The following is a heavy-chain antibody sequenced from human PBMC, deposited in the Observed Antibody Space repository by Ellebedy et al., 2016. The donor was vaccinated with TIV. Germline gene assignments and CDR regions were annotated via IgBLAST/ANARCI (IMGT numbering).Heavy chain of an antibody. J-gene: IGHJ4*02. Sequence: GESLKISCAASGDTFSSHDMHWVRQPTGKGLEWVSEITSAGDRYYLGSVKGRFIISRDSAKNSLYLQMNSLRAEDTAVYYCARATSGFDYWGRGALATVSS. D-gene: IGHD5-24*01. CDR1: GDTFSSHD. CDR2: ITSAGDR. CDR3: ARATSGFDY. V-gene: IGHV3-13*01.